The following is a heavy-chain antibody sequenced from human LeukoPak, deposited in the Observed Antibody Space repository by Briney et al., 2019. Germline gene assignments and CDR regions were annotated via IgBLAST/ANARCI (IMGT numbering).Heavy chain of an antibody. D-gene: IGHD5-18*01. CDR1: VASSSSSDYY. CDR2: ISYREST. Sequence: KAPEPLSLTCTFSVASSSSSDYYWGWIRHPQGKGLEWIGTISYRESTYYNPSLKSRVTISVDTSKNQFSLKLRSVTAADTAVYYCARLGPGHSYVSLFDYWGQGTLVTVSP. CDR3: ARLGPGHSYVSLFDY. V-gene: IGHV4-39*01. J-gene: IGHJ4*02.